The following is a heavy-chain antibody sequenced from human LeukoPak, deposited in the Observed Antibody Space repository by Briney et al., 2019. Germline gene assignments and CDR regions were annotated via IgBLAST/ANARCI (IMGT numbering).Heavy chain of an antibody. Sequence: ASVKVSCKASGYTFTSYYMHWVRQAPGQGLEWMGIINPSGGSTSYAQKFQGRVTITADESTSTAYMELSSLRSEDTAVYYCARDLGCSGGSCYPHYWGQGTLVTVSS. J-gene: IGHJ4*02. CDR3: ARDLGCSGGSCYPHY. V-gene: IGHV1-46*01. D-gene: IGHD2-15*01. CDR1: GYTFTSYY. CDR2: INPSGGST.